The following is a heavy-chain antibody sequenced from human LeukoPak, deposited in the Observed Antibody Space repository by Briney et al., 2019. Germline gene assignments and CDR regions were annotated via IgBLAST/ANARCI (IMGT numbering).Heavy chain of an antibody. J-gene: IGHJ4*02. Sequence: ASVTVSCTASGYTFTGYYMHWVRQAPGQGLEWMGWINPNSGGTNYAQKFQGWVTMTRDTSISTAYMELSRLRSDDTAVYYCAAGYSSGYYPLDYWGQGTLVTLSS. CDR2: INPNSGGT. CDR1: GYTFTGYY. CDR3: AAGYSSGYYPLDY. V-gene: IGHV1-2*04. D-gene: IGHD3-22*01.